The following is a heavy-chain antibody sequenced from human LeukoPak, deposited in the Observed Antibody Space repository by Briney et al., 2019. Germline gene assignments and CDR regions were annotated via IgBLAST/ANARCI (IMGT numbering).Heavy chain of an antibody. V-gene: IGHV4-39*07. CDR1: GGSISSNTYY. CDR3: ASVSFFYYMDV. D-gene: IGHD5/OR15-5a*01. Sequence: SSETLSLTCTVSGGSISSNTYYWGWIRQPPGKGLEWIGYIYYSGSIYYNPSLKGRVTILIDTSKNQFSLKLSSVTAADTAVFYCASVSFFYYMDVWGKGATVTVSS. CDR2: IYYSGSI. J-gene: IGHJ6*03.